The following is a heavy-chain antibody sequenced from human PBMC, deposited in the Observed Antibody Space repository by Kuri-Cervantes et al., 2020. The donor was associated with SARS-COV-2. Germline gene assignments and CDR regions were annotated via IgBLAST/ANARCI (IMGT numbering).Heavy chain of an antibody. D-gene: IGHD2/OR15-2a*01. CDR2: IKSKPYGTPT. Sequence: GGSLRLSCRGSGFTFGDYSVRWFRQAPGKGLEWVALIKSKPYGTPTQYAASVKGRFTISRDDSKNIAYLQMSGLKTDNTAVYYCTQVRHTTLVSWGQGTLVTVSS. CDR1: GFTFGDYS. V-gene: IGHV3-49*03. J-gene: IGHJ5*02. CDR3: TQVRHTTLVS.